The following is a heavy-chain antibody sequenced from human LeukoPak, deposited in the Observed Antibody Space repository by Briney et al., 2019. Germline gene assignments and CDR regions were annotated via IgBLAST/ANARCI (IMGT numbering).Heavy chain of an antibody. J-gene: IGHJ3*02. CDR2: IIPIFGTA. CDR3: ARVSLGGDNDAFDI. CDR1: GGTFSSYA. D-gene: IGHD4-17*01. V-gene: IGHV1-69*13. Sequence: ASVKVSCKASGGTFSSYAISWVRQAPGQGLEWMGGIIPIFGTANYAQKFQGRVTITADESTSTAYMELSNLRSEDTAVYYCARVSLGGDNDAFDIWGQGTMVTVSS.